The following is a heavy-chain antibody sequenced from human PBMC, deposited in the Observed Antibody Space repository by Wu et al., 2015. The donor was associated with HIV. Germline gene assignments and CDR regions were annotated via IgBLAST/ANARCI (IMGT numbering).Heavy chain of an antibody. CDR1: GYTFTSYG. Sequence: QVHLVQSGAEVKKPGASVRISCKASGYTFTSYGISWVRQAPGQGLEWMGGIIPIFGTANYAQKFQGRVTITTDESTSTAYMELSRLRSDDTAVYYCARGRSITMIIVADAFDIWGPGTMVTVSS. CDR2: IIPIFGTA. D-gene: IGHD3-22*01. CDR3: ARGRSITMIIVADAFDI. J-gene: IGHJ3*02. V-gene: IGHV1-69*01.